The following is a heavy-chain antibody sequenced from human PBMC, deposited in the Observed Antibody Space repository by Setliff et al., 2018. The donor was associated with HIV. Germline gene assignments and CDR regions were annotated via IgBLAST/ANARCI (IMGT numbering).Heavy chain of an antibody. CDR2: IYTSGST. V-gene: IGHV4-61*02. CDR3: ARQGAGYRDGY. Sequence: SETLSLTCTVSGGSISSGSYYWSWIRQPAGKGLEWIGRIYTSGSTNYNPSLKSRVTISVDTARNQFSLKLSSVTATDTAVYYCARQGAGYRDGYWGQGTLVTVSS. D-gene: IGHD3-9*01. J-gene: IGHJ4*02. CDR1: GGSISSGSYY.